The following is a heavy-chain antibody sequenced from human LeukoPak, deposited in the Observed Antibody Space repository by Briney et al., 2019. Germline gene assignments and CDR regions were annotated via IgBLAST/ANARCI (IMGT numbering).Heavy chain of an antibody. D-gene: IGHD6-13*01. CDR1: GYTFTSYY. CDR2: IIPIFGTA. CDR3: ASSNSSSWSLDY. J-gene: IGHJ4*02. Sequence: SVKVSCKASGYTFTSYYMHWVRQAPGQGLEWMGGIIPIFGTANYAQKFQGRVTITADESTSTAYMELSSLRSEDTAVYYCASSNSSSWSLDYWGQGTLVTVSS. V-gene: IGHV1-69*13.